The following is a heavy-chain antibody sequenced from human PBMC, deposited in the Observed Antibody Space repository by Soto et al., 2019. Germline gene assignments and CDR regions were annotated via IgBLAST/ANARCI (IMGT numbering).Heavy chain of an antibody. V-gene: IGHV4-34*01. CDR3: ARVGRPYYGSGKAHPPRSVGPSQYFDY. J-gene: IGHJ4*02. CDR1: GGSFSGYY. CDR2: INHSGST. D-gene: IGHD3-10*01. Sequence: SETLSLTCAVYGGSFSGYYWSWIRQPPGKGLEWIGEINHSGSTNYNPSLKSRVTISVDTSKNQFSLKLSSVTAADTAVYYCARVGRPYYGSGKAHPPRSVGPSQYFDYWGQGTLVTVSS.